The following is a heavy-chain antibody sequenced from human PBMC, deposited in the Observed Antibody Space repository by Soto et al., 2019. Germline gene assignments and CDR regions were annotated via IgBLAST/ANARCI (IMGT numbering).Heavy chain of an antibody. CDR1: GFSLSTSGVG. V-gene: IGHV2-70*13. D-gene: IGHD5-12*01. CDR3: ARIHGPSGNYDLDY. J-gene: IGHJ4*02. Sequence: SGPTLVNPTPPLTLTCTFSGFSLSTSGVGVGWNRQPPGKALEWLALIYWADDKYYSTSLKTRLTISKDTSKNQVVLTMTNVDPVDTATYYCARIHGPSGNYDLDYWGQGTLVTVS. CDR2: IYWADDK.